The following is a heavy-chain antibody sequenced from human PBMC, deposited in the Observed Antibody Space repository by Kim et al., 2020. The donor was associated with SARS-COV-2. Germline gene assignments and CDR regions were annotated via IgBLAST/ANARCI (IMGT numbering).Heavy chain of an antibody. V-gene: IGHV3-74*01. CDR3: VRVRGTCGAGNCYGDS. Sequence: ADSVKGRFTMSRDNAKNTLSLQMNSLRAEDTAVYYCVRVRGTCGAGNCYGDSWGQGTLVTVSS. J-gene: IGHJ4*02. D-gene: IGHD2-15*01.